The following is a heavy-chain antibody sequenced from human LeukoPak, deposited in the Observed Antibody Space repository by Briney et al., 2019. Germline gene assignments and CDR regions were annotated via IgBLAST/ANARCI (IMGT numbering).Heavy chain of an antibody. CDR3: AVLRYFDWLDWFDP. V-gene: IGHV1-18*01. D-gene: IGHD3-9*01. CDR2: ISAYNGNT. CDR1: GYSFTSNV. J-gene: IGHJ5*02. Sequence: GASVKVSCKASGYSFTSNVISWVRQAPGQGLEWMGWISAYNGNTNYAQKLQGRVTMTTDTSTSTAYMELRSLRSDDTAVYYCAVLRYFDWLDWFDPWGQGTLVTVSS.